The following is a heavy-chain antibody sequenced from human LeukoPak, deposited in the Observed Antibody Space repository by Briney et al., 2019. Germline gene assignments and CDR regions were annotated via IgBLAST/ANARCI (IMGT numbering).Heavy chain of an antibody. CDR3: ARGKKLRYFDWLFENWFDP. Sequence: GASVKVSCKASGYTFTSYDINWVRQATGQGLEWVGWMNPNSGNTGYAQKFQGRVTMTRNTSISTAYMELSSLRSEDTAVYYCARGKKLRYFDWLFENWFDPWGQGTLVTVSS. J-gene: IGHJ5*02. CDR1: GYTFTSYD. D-gene: IGHD3-9*01. CDR2: MNPNSGNT. V-gene: IGHV1-8*01.